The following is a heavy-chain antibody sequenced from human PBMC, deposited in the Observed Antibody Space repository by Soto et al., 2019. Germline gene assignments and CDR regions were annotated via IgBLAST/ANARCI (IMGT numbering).Heavy chain of an antibody. J-gene: IGHJ4*02. D-gene: IGHD2-2*01. CDR3: ARGPMSCTSSSCPYFFDY. Sequence: QVQLVQSGAEVKKPGASVKVSCKASGYTFTNYDINWVRQATGQGLEWMGWMNPKSGNTGYAQKLQGRVTMTRNTSMSTASMELRSLRSEDTAVYYCARGPMSCTSSSCPYFFDYWAQGTLVTVSS. V-gene: IGHV1-8*01. CDR1: GYTFTNYD. CDR2: MNPKSGNT.